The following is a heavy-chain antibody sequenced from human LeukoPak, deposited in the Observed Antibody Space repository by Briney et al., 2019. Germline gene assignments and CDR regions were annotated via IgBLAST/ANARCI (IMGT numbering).Heavy chain of an antibody. CDR1: GYSFTTYW. D-gene: IGHD6-25*01. CDR2: IDPSDSYT. Sequence: HGESLKISCKGSGYSFTTYWISWVRQMPGKGLGWMGRIDPSDSYTNYSPSFQGHVTISVDKSISTAYLQWSSLKASDTAMYYCARHVDYSGTDIWGQGTMVIVSS. CDR3: ARHVDYSGTDI. V-gene: IGHV5-10-1*01. J-gene: IGHJ3*02.